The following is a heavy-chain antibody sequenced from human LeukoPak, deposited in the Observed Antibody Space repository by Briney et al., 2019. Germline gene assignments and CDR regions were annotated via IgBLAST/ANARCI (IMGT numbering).Heavy chain of an antibody. CDR1: GYTFTGYY. V-gene: IGHV1-2*02. CDR3: AREGGSELERLDNWFDP. Sequence: ASVKVSCKASGYTFTGYYMHWVRQAPGQGLEWMGWINPNSGGTNYAQKFQGRVTMTRDTSISTAYMELSSLRSEDTAVYYCAREGGSELERLDNWFDPWGQGTLVTVSS. J-gene: IGHJ5*02. D-gene: IGHD1-1*01. CDR2: INPNSGGT.